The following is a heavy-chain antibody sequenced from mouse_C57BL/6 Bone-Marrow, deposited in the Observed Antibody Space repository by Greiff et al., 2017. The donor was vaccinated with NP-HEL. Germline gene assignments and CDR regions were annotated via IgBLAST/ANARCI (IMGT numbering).Heavy chain of an antibody. J-gene: IGHJ3*01. CDR1: GYTFTDYN. Sequence: VQLQQSGPELVKPGASVKIPCKASGYTFTDYNMAWVKQSHGKSLEWIGDINPNNGGTIYNQKFKGKATLTVDKSSSTAYMELRSLTSEDTAVYYCARHGYYRFAYWGQGTLVTVSA. D-gene: IGHD2-3*01. V-gene: IGHV1-18*01. CDR3: ARHGYYRFAY. CDR2: INPNNGGT.